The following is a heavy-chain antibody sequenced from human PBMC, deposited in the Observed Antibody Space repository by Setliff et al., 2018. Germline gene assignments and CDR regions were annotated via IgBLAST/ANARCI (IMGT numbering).Heavy chain of an antibody. D-gene: IGHD3-10*01. CDR1: GGSISSSSYY. V-gene: IGHV4-39*07. J-gene: IGHJ6*01. CDR3: ARGGLWFGELLWKYYYYGM. Sequence: SETLSLTCTVSGGSISSSSYYWGWIRQPPGKGLEWIGSIYYSGSTYYNPSLKSRVTISVDTSKNQFSLKLSSVTAADTAVYYCARGGLWFGELLWKYYYYGM. CDR2: IYYSGST.